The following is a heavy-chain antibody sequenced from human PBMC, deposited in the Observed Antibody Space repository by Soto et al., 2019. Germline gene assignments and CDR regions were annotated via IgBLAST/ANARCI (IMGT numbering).Heavy chain of an antibody. CDR1: GYTLTELS. D-gene: IGHD4-17*01. CDR3: ATGLTTVTTGAALRLLPTGYY. Sequence: ASVKVSCKVSGYTLTELSMHWVRQAPGKGLEWMGGFDPEDGETIYAQNFQGRVTMTEDTSTDTAYMELSSLRSEDTAVYYCATGLTTVTTGAALRLLPTGYYWGQGTLVTVSS. CDR2: FDPEDGET. J-gene: IGHJ4*02. V-gene: IGHV1-24*01.